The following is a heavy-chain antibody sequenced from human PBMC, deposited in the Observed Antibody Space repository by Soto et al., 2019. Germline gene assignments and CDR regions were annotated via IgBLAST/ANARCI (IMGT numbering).Heavy chain of an antibody. D-gene: IGHD2-2*01. CDR3: AAESMPAQYQLLHGMDV. CDR1: GFTFTSSA. Sequence: QMQLVQSGPEVKKPGTSVKVSCKASGFTFTSSAVQWVRQARGQRLEWIGWIVVGSGNTNYAQKFQERVTITRDMSTSTAYMELSSLRSEDTAVYYCAAESMPAQYQLLHGMDVWGQGTTVTVSS. J-gene: IGHJ6*02. V-gene: IGHV1-58*01. CDR2: IVVGSGNT.